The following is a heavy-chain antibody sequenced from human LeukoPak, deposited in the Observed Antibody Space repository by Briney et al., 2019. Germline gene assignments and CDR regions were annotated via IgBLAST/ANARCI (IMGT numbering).Heavy chain of an antibody. Sequence: ASLKVSFMASGYTFTGYYMHSVRQAPGQGLEWMGWINPNSGGANYAQKFQGRVTMTRDTSISTGYMELSSLRSDDTAVYYCARSADYSDQHNDYWGQGPLVTVSS. J-gene: IGHJ4*02. CDR2: INPNSGGA. CDR1: GYTFTGYY. CDR3: ARSADYSDQHNDY. V-gene: IGHV1-2*02. D-gene: IGHD4-11*01.